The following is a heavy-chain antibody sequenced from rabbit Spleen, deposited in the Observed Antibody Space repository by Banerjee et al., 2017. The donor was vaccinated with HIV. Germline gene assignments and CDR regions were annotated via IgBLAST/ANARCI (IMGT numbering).Heavy chain of an antibody. V-gene: IGHV1S43*01. Sequence: QQQLVESGGGLVKPGASLTLTCKASGVSFSSGYDMCWVRQAPGKGLEWIGIIYAAKGSTDYASWVNGRFTISSDNAQSTVDLKMTSLTVADTATYFCARAIVPWLGLTRLDLWGPGTLVTVS. CDR2: IYAAKGST. CDR3: ARAIVPWLGLTRLDL. J-gene: IGHJ3*01. CDR1: GVSFSSGYD. D-gene: IGHD4-1*01.